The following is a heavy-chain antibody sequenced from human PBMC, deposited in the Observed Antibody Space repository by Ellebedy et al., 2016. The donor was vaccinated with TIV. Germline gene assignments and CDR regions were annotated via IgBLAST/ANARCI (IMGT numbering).Heavy chain of an antibody. D-gene: IGHD1-26*01. V-gene: IGHV3-74*01. Sequence: GESLKISCAASGFTFSSYWMHSVRQAPGKGLVWVSRINSDGGSIYADSVKGRFTISRDNAKNTLYLQMDSLRAEDTAVYYCARSRQEGATPPGDYWGQGALVTVSS. CDR1: GFTFSSYW. CDR2: INSDGGS. CDR3: ARSRQEGATPPGDY. J-gene: IGHJ4*02.